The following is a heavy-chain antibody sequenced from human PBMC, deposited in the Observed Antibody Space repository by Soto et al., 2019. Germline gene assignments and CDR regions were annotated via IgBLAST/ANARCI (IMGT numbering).Heavy chain of an antibody. V-gene: IGHV1-2*02. CDR1: GCALTGYY. Sequence: XSVKVSFTASGCALTGYYLHLVRQAPGQGLEWMGYINPDSGRTSYAQKFQGTVTMTRDTSITTAYLELSSLKYDDSAIFYCALSFSQTNIDVWGQGTTVTVSS. CDR2: INPDSGRT. J-gene: IGHJ6*01. CDR3: ALSFSQTNIDV.